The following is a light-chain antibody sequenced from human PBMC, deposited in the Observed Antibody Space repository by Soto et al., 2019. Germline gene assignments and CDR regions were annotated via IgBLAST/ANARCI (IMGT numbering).Light chain of an antibody. V-gene: IGKV3-15*01. Sequence: EIVITHPPATLSVSPGERVTLSCRASQSVSSTLAWYQQKPGQAPRLLIYGASTRATGIPARFSGSGSGTEFTLTISSLQSADVAVYYCQQYNNWPPGTFGQGTKVDIK. CDR3: QQYNNWPPGT. J-gene: IGKJ1*01. CDR1: QSVSST. CDR2: GAS.